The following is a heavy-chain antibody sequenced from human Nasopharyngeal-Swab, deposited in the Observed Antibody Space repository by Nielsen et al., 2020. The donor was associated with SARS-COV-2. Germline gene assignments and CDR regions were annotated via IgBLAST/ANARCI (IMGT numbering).Heavy chain of an antibody. CDR2: INPHSGNT. V-gene: IGHV1-8*01. CDR3: ARGHQYQLLFHYYYYMDV. Sequence: ASVKVSCKASGYTFTSYDINWVRQATGQGLEWMGWINPHSGNTGYAQKFQGRVTMTRNTSISTAYMELSSLRSEDTAVYYCARGHQYQLLFHYYYYMDVWGKGTTVTVSS. J-gene: IGHJ6*03. CDR1: GYTFTSYD. D-gene: IGHD2-2*01.